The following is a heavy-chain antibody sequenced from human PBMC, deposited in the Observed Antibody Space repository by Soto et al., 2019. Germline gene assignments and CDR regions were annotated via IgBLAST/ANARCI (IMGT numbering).Heavy chain of an antibody. D-gene: IGHD2-21*01. CDR1: GFTFNSYW. J-gene: IGHJ4*02. CDR3: ASLDSALPVVSVVVQDF. Sequence: EVQLVESGGGLVQPGGSLRLSCAASGFTFNSYWMQWVRHAPGKGLEWVSRIDGDEDSTTNYADSVKGRFTISRDNAKNTLYLQMNSLRAEDTAVYFCASLDSALPVVSVVVQDFWGRGTLVTVSS. V-gene: IGHV3-74*01. CDR2: IDGDEDSTT.